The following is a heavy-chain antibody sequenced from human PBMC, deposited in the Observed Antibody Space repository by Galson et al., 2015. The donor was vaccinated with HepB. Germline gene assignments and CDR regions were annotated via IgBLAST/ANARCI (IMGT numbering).Heavy chain of an antibody. V-gene: IGHV1-2*04. J-gene: IGHJ6*02. Sequence: SVTVSCKASGYTFTGYYMHWVRQAPGQGLEWMGWINPNSGGTNYAQKFQGWVTMTRDTSISTAYMELSRLRSDDAAVYYCARLGYDDYYYYYGMDVWGQGTTITVSS. CDR2: INPNSGGT. CDR3: ARLGYDDYYYYYGMDV. CDR1: GYTFTGYY. D-gene: IGHD3-3*01.